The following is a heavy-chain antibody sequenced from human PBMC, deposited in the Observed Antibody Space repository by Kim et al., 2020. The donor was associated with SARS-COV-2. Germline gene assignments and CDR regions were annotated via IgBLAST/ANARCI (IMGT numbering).Heavy chain of an antibody. J-gene: IGHJ6*02. V-gene: IGHV3-15*01. Sequence: YAAPVKGRFTISRDDSKNTLYLQMNSLKTEDTAVYYCTTENDYYYYGMDVWGQGTTVTVSS. CDR3: TTENDYYYYGMDV.